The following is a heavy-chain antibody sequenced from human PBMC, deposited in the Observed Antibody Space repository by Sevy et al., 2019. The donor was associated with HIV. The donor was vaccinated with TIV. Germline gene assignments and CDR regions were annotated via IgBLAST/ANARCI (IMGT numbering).Heavy chain of an antibody. CDR1: GYTFTSYG. Sequence: ASVKVSCKASGYTFTSYGISWVRQAPGQGLEWMGWISAYNGNTNYAQKLQGRVTMTTDTSTSTAYMELRSLRSDDTAVYYCARVSSPDPSTAAAGTNFDYWGQGTLVTVSS. CDR2: ISAYNGNT. CDR3: ARVSSPDPSTAAAGTNFDY. D-gene: IGHD6-13*01. J-gene: IGHJ4*02. V-gene: IGHV1-18*01.